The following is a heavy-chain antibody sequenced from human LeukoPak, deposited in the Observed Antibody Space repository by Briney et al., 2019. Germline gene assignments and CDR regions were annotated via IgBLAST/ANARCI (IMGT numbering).Heavy chain of an antibody. CDR1: GYTFTSYD. D-gene: IGHD6-6*01. J-gene: IGHJ4*02. CDR3: ARGQGYSSSHHDY. V-gene: IGHV1-8*01. CDR2: MNPDSGNT. Sequence: ASVKVSCKASGYTFTSYDINWVRQATGQGLEWMGWMNPDSGNTGYAQKFQGRVTMTRDTSISTAYMELSSVRSEETAGYYCARGQGYSSSHHDYWGQGTLVTVSS.